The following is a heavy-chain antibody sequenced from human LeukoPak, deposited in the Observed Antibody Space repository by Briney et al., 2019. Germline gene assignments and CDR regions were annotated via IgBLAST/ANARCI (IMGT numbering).Heavy chain of an antibody. V-gene: IGHV3-15*01. CDR3: TTRGYSYGLDY. CDR2: IKSKTDGGTT. D-gene: IGHD5-18*01. CDR1: GFIVSSNH. J-gene: IGHJ4*02. Sequence: PGGSLRLSCAASGFIVSSNHMSWVREAPGKGLEWVGRIKSKTDGGTTDYAAPVKGRFTISRDDSKNTLYLQMNSLKTEDTAVYYCTTRGYSYGLDYWGQGTLVTVSS.